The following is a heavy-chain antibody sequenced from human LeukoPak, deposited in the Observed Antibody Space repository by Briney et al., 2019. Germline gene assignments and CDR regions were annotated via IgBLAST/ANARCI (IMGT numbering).Heavy chain of an antibody. V-gene: IGHV4-4*02. D-gene: IGHD3-10*01. J-gene: IGHJ5*02. Sequence: SETLSLTCAVSGGSITTTNWWNWVRQPPGKGLEWIGEIYHTGDTNYNPSLKSRVTMSVDKSKNQFSLKLTSVTAADTAVYFCARSFGPYHDSGSYYNYFDPWGQGTLVAVSS. CDR1: GGSITTTNW. CDR3: ARSFGPYHDSGSYYNYFDP. CDR2: IYHTGDT.